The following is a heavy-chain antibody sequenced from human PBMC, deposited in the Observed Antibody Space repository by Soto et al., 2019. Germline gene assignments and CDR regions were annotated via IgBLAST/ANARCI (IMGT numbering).Heavy chain of an antibody. J-gene: IGHJ2*01. D-gene: IGHD3-3*01. CDR3: ARQYYNFWSGSYSGSSYFDF. CDR1: GNSFSAYL. Sequence: ESLKISCQGSGNSFSAYLIGRVRQMPGRGLEWMGIIHPRDSDTKYSPSFQGHVTFSVDTSISTAFLHWNSLKASDTAIYYCARQYYNFWSGSYSGSSYFDFWGRGTLVTVSS. V-gene: IGHV5-51*01. CDR2: IHPRDSDT.